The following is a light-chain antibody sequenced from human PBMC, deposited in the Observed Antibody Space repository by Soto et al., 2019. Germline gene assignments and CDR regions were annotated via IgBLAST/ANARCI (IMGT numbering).Light chain of an antibody. CDR2: AAS. J-gene: IGKJ4*01. V-gene: IGKV1-39*01. Sequence: DIQMTQSPSSLSASVGDRVTITCRASQSIITYLNWYQQKPGKAPKLLLYAASSLQSGVPSRFSGSGSGTDFTLTISSLQPEDFATYYCQQSYASVTFGGGTKVDIK. CDR1: QSIITY. CDR3: QQSYASVT.